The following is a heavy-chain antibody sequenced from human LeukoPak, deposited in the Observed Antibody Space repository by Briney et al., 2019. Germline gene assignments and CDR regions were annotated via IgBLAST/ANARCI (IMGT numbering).Heavy chain of an antibody. CDR1: GGTFSSYA. Sequence: SVKVSCKASGGTFSSYAISWVRQAPGQGLEWMGGIIPIFGTANYAQKFQGRVTITTDESTSTAYMELSSLRSEDTAVYYRARVRNPDYYYYMDVWGKGTAVTVSS. J-gene: IGHJ6*03. CDR3: ARVRNPDYYYYMDV. D-gene: IGHD1-14*01. V-gene: IGHV1-69*05. CDR2: IIPIFGTA.